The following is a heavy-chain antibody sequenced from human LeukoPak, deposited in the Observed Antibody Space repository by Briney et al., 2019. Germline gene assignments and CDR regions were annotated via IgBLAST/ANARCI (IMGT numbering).Heavy chain of an antibody. J-gene: IGHJ3*02. CDR3: ARVRKQYYYDDSHHRNASDI. V-gene: IGHV3-20*04. CDR2: IIWNGRNV. CDR1: GFTFDDYG. Sequence: TGGSLRLSCATSGFTFDDYGMNWVRQAPGKGLEWVSNIIWNGRNVDYADSVKGRFTISRDKAKNSLHLQMNSLRAEDTAVYYCARVRKQYYYDDSHHRNASDIWGQGKLVIVSS. D-gene: IGHD3-22*01.